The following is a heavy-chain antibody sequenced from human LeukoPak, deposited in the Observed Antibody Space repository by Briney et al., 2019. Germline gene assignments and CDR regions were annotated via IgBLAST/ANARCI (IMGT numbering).Heavy chain of an antibody. CDR2: IYPGDSDT. D-gene: IGHD3-10*01. Sequence: KVSCKASGYTFTGYYMHWVRQAPGQGLEWMGIIYPGDSDTRYSPSFQVQVTISADKSISTAYLQWSSLKASDTAMYYCARLYGSGSNAFDIWGQGTMVTVSS. CDR1: GYTFTGYY. V-gene: IGHV5-51*01. CDR3: ARLYGSGSNAFDI. J-gene: IGHJ3*02.